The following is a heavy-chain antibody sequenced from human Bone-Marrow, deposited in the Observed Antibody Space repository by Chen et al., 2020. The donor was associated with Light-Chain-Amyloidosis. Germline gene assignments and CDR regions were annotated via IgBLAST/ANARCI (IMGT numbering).Heavy chain of an antibody. D-gene: IGHD5-12*01. CDR1: GYTFPNYW. J-gene: IGHJ4*02. Sequence: EVQLEQSGPEVKKPGESLKISCKGSGYTFPNYWIGWVRQMPGKGLEWMVVIYPDDSDARYSPSFEGQVTISADKSITTAYLQWRSLKASDTAMYYSARRRDGYNFDYWGQGTLVTVSS. CDR2: IYPDDSDA. CDR3: ARRRDGYNFDY. V-gene: IGHV5-51*01.